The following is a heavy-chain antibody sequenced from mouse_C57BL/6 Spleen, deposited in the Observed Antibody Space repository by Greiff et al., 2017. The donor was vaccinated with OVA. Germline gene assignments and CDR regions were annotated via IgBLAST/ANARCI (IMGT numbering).Heavy chain of an antibody. CDR3: ARQLRLPSGYYFDY. V-gene: IGHV1-64*01. D-gene: IGHD3-2*02. J-gene: IGHJ2*01. Sequence: QVQLQQPGAELVKPGASVKLSCKASGYTFTSYWMHWVKPRPGQGLEWIGMIHPNSGSTNYNEKFKSKATLTVDKSSSTAYMQLSSLTSEDSAVYYCARQLRLPSGYYFDYWGQGTTLTVSS. CDR1: GYTFTSYW. CDR2: IHPNSGST.